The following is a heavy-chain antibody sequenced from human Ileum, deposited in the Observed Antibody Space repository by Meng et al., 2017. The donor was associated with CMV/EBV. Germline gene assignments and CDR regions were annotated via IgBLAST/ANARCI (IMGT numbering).Heavy chain of an antibody. D-gene: IGHD2-21*02. CDR2: INQSGST. V-gene: IGHV4-34*02. CDR3: ARGDYQRILFVVTPTPYIDY. J-gene: IGHJ4*02. CDR1: SEAFNGYY. Sequence: QAQLQQWAAALLKPSATLSLTCAVDSEAFNGYYWSWIRQPPGKGLEWIGEINQSGSTTYNPSLKSRVTMSVDTYRKQFSLKLTSVTAADSAMYYCARGDYQRILFVVTPTPYIDYWSQGTLVTVSS.